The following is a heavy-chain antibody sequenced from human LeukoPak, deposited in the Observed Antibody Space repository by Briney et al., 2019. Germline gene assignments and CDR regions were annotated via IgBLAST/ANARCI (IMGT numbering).Heavy chain of an antibody. CDR2: IYYSGST. J-gene: IGHJ4*02. D-gene: IGHD3-22*01. CDR3: ARGFDYDSSGYLFDY. V-gene: IGHV4-59*08. CDR1: GGSISGYY. Sequence: SETLSLTCTVSGGSISGYYWSWIRQPPGKGLEWIGYIYYSGSTNYNPSLKSRVTISLDTSKNQFSLRLTSVTAADTAVYYCARGFDYDSSGYLFDYWGQGTLVTVSS.